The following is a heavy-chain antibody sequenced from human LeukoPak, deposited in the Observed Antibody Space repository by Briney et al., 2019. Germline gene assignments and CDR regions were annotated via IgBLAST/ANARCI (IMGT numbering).Heavy chain of an antibody. CDR3: ARNYDSSGPPGY. V-gene: IGHV4-34*01. Sequence: SETLSLTCADYGGSFSGYYWSWIRQPPGKGLEWIGEINHSGSTNYNPSLKSRVTISVDTSKNQFSLKLSSVTAADTAVYYCARNYDSSGPPGYWGQGTLVTVSS. D-gene: IGHD3-22*01. CDR2: INHSGST. J-gene: IGHJ4*02. CDR1: GGSFSGYY.